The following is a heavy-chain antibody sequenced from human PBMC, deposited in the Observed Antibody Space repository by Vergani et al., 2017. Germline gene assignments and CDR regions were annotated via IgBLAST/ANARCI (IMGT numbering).Heavy chain of an antibody. CDR2: IIPILGIA. Sequence: QVQLVQSGAEVKKPGSSVKVSCKASGGTFSSYTISWVRQAPGQGLEWMGRIIPILGIANYAQKFQGRVTITADKSTSTAYMELSSLRSEDTAVYYCASSSELTTTLRYYYYGMDVWGQGTTVTVSS. CDR3: ASSSELTTTLRYYYYGMDV. D-gene: IGHD3-22*01. J-gene: IGHJ6*02. V-gene: IGHV1-69*02. CDR1: GGTFSSYT.